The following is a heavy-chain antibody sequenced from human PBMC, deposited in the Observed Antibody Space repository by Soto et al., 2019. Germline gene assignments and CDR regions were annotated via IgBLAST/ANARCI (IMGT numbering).Heavy chain of an antibody. D-gene: IGHD2-15*01. CDR3: ARDRGSYNGIFDY. CDR1: GLTFSSSW. CDR2: INVDGSAT. V-gene: IGHV3-74*01. J-gene: IGHJ4*02. Sequence: EVQLVESGGGLVQPGGSRRLSCAVSGLTFSSSWMHWVRQAPGKGLVWVARINVDGSATHYADSVQGRFTISRDNAKNILYLQMTNLSAEDKAVYYCARDRGSYNGIFDYWGQGTLVTVSS.